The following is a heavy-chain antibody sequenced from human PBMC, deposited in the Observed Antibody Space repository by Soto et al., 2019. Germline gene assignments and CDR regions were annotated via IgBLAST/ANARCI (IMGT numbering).Heavy chain of an antibody. CDR3: ARDRVVRGYSYYYHGLDA. CDR2: IIPMFGPA. Sequence: QVQLVQSGAEVKKPGSSVKVSCKVSAGTFRSYAITWVRQAPGQGLEWMGGIIPMFGPADYAQKFQGRVTITADESTSTDYMELSNLKSEDTAMDYCARDRVVRGYSYYYHGLDAWGQGTTVTVSS. CDR1: AGTFRSYA. J-gene: IGHJ6*02. V-gene: IGHV1-69*12. D-gene: IGHD3-22*01.